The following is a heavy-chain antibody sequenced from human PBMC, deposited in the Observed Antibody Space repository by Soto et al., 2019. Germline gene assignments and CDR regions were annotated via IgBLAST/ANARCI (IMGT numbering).Heavy chain of an antibody. CDR1: GGSISSDSYY. CDR2: IYYSGST. V-gene: IGHV4-39*01. CDR3: ARRRRNGDYFDC. D-gene: IGHD1-1*01. Sequence: SETLSLTCTVSGGSISSDSYYWGWIRQPPGTGLEWIATIYYSGSTYYNPSLKSRVTMSVDTSKKQFSLKLSSVTTADTAVYYCARRRRNGDYFDCWGQGTLVTVSS. J-gene: IGHJ4*02.